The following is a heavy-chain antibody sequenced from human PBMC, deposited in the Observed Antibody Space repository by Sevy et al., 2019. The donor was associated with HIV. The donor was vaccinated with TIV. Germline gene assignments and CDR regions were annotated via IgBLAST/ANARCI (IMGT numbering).Heavy chain of an antibody. D-gene: IGHD6-19*01. J-gene: IGHJ4*02. CDR3: ARLGLGHFDY. Sequence: GGSLRLSCAASGFTCSSYWMSWVRQAPGKGLEWVANIKQDGSEKYYVDSVKGRFTISRDNAKNSLYLQMNSLRAEETAVYYCARLGLGHFDYWGQGTLVTVSS. CDR2: IKQDGSEK. CDR1: GFTCSSYW. V-gene: IGHV3-7*01.